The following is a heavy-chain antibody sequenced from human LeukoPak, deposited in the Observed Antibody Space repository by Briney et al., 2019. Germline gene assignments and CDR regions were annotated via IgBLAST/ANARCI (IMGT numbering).Heavy chain of an antibody. CDR2: IYTRGST. CDR1: GGSISSYY. V-gene: IGHV4-4*07. Sequence: SETLSLTCTVSGGSISSYYWSWIRQPAGKGLEWVGRIYTRGSTNYNPSLKSRVPISVDTSKNQFSLKLSSVTAADTAVYYCATRIAARDYWGQGTLVTVSS. D-gene: IGHD6-6*01. CDR3: ATRIAARDY. J-gene: IGHJ4*02.